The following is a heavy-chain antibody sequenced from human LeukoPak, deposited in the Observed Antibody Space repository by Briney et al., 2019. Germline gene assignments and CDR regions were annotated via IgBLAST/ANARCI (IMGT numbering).Heavy chain of an antibody. D-gene: IGHD2-8*01. V-gene: IGHV1-8*01. J-gene: IGHJ5*02. Sequence: GASVKVSCKASGYTFTSYDINCVRQATGHGLEWMGWMNPTIVNTGYAQKFQVGVTIRRNTSISTAYMELSSRRSEDTALYYCARGGARYCTNGVCSDWFDPWGQGTLVTVSS. CDR3: ARGGARYCTNGVCSDWFDP. CDR2: MNPTIVNT. CDR1: GYTFTSYD.